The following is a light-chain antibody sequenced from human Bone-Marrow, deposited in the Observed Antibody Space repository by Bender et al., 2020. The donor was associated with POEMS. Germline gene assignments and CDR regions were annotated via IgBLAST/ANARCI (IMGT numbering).Light chain of an antibody. J-gene: IGLJ2*01. V-gene: IGLV2-14*03. CDR3: CSYVNNSPL. CDR2: DVT. Sequence: QSALTQPASVSGSPGQSITISCTGSSSDVGDYNYVSWYQQHPGKAPKLMIYDVTNRPSGVSNRFSGSKSGNTASLTISGLQAEDEADYYCCSYVNNSPLFGGGTKLTV. CDR1: SSDVGDYNY.